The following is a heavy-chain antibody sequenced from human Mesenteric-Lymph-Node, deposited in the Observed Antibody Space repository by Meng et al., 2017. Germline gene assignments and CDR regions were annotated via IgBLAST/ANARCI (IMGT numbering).Heavy chain of an antibody. CDR2: IYYTGST. D-gene: IGHD3-16*01. V-gene: IGHV4-31*03. CDR3: ARANYGNTYYFDY. CDR1: GGSISSGDYF. J-gene: IGHJ4*02. Sequence: SETLSLTCTVSGGSISSGDYFWNWIRQHPGKGLEWIGYIYYTGSTYYNPSLKSRLAISVDTSKNQFSLKLSSVTAADTAVYYCARANYGNTYYFDYWGQGTLVTVSS.